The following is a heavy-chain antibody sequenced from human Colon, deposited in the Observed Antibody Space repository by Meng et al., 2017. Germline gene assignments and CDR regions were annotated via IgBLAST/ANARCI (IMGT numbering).Heavy chain of an antibody. CDR1: GLTFDDYA. Sequence: SLKISCAASGLTFDDYAMHWVRQAPGKGLDWVSGISWNSGSIGYADSVKGRFTISRDNAKNSLYLQMNSLRAEDTALYYCAKDRVGAQFYYFDYWGQGTLVTVSS. V-gene: IGHV3-9*01. CDR2: ISWNSGSI. J-gene: IGHJ4*02. D-gene: IGHD5-24*01. CDR3: AKDRVGAQFYYFDY.